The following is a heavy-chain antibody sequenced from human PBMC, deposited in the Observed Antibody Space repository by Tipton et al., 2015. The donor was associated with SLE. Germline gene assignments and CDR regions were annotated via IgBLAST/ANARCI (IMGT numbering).Heavy chain of an antibody. V-gene: IGHV4-59*01. Sequence: TLSLTCTVPGGSINNSYWNWIRQPPGKAPEWIGYIYYSGSTNHNPSLKSRVTISVDTSKNQISLQLSSVTAADTAVYYCASSYSDYGMDVWGQGTTVTVSS. CDR1: GGSINNSY. J-gene: IGHJ6*02. CDR2: IYYSGST. CDR3: ASSYSDYGMDV. D-gene: IGHD3-10*01.